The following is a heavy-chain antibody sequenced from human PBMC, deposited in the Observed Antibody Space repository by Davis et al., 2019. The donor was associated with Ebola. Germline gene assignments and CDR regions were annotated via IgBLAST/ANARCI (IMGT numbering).Heavy chain of an antibody. Sequence: GGSLRLSCAASGFTFSSYAMSWVRQAPGKGLEWVSYISSSGSTIYYADSVKGRFTISRDNAKNSLYLQMNSLRAEDTAVYYCARSLVVITTLRKHYYYYGMDVWGQGTTVTVSS. V-gene: IGHV3-48*04. J-gene: IGHJ6*02. CDR2: ISSSGSTI. CDR1: GFTFSSYA. CDR3: ARSLVVITTLRKHYYYYGMDV. D-gene: IGHD3-22*01.